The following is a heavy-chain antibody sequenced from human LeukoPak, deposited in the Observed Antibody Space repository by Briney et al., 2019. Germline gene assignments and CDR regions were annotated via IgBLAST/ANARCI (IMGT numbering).Heavy chain of an antibody. V-gene: IGHV3-21*01. CDR3: ASSPTNSSGWYFYYYYYMDV. D-gene: IGHD6-19*01. CDR2: ISSSSSYI. Sequence: GGSLRLSCAASGFTFSSYSMNWVRQAPGKGLEWVSSISSSSSYIYYAESVKGRFTISRDNAKNSLYLQMNSLRAEDTAVYYCASSPTNSSGWYFYYYYYMDVWGKGTTVTVSS. CDR1: GFTFSSYS. J-gene: IGHJ6*03.